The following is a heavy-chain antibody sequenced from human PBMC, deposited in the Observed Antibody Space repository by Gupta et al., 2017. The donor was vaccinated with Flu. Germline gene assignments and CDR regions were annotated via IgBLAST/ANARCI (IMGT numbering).Heavy chain of an antibody. CDR1: GGSISSGSYY. D-gene: IGHD3-3*01. Sequence: QVQLQESGPGLVKPSQTLSLTCTVSGGSISSGSYYWSWIRQPAGKGLEWIGRIYTSGSTNYNPSLKSRVTISVDTSKNQFSLKLSSVTAADTAVYYCARDVVGSGYYMGQYGMDVWGQGTTVTVSS. CDR3: ARDVVGSGYYMGQYGMDV. V-gene: IGHV4-61*02. CDR2: IYTSGST. J-gene: IGHJ6*02.